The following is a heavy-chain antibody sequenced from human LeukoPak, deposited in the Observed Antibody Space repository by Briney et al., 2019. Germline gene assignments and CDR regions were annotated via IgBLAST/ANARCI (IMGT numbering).Heavy chain of an antibody. V-gene: IGHV3-21*01. D-gene: IGHD6-19*01. Sequence: GGSLRLSCAASGFTFSSYSMNWVRQAPGKGLEWVSSISSSSSYTYYADSVKGRFTISRDNAKNSLYLQMNSLRAEDTAVYYCARDSSSSGWYGGDYFDYWGQGTLVTVSS. CDR1: GFTFSSYS. CDR3: ARDSSSSGWYGGDYFDY. CDR2: ISSSSSYT. J-gene: IGHJ4*02.